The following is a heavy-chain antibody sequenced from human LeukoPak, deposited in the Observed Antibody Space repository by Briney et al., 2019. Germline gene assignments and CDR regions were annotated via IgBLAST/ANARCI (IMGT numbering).Heavy chain of an antibody. V-gene: IGHV1-2*02. CDR2: INPNSGGT. J-gene: IGHJ4*02. CDR3: ARGARIDY. Sequence: HWVRQAPGQGLEWMGWINPNSGGTRYAQKFQGRVTMTRDTSISTAYMEMSRLRSDDTAVYYCARGARIDYWGQGTLVTVSS.